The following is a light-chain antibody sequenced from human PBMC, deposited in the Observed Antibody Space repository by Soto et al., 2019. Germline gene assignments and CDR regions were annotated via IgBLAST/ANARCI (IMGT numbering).Light chain of an antibody. CDR2: YDS. V-gene: IGLV3-21*04. Sequence: SYELTQPPSVSVAPGKTARITCGGNNTGSKSVHWYQQKPGQAPVLVIYYDSDRPSGIPERFSGSNSGNTATLTISRVEAVDEADYYCQVWDSSSEHDVFGTGTKLTVL. CDR1: NTGSKS. CDR3: QVWDSSSEHDV. J-gene: IGLJ1*01.